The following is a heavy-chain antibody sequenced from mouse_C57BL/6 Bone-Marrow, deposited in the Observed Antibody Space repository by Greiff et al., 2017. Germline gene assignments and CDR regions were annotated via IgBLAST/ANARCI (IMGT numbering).Heavy chain of an antibody. D-gene: IGHD1-1*01. J-gene: IGHJ1*03. Sequence: EVKFEESGGGLVQPGGSMKLSCAASGFTFSDAWMDWVRQSPEKGLEWVAEIRNKANNHATYYAESVKGRFTISRDDSKSSVYLQMNSLRAEDTGIYYCTRRSTVVALYWYFDVWGTGTTVTVSS. CDR3: TRRSTVVALYWYFDV. CDR1: GFTFSDAW. CDR2: IRNKANNHAT. V-gene: IGHV6-6*01.